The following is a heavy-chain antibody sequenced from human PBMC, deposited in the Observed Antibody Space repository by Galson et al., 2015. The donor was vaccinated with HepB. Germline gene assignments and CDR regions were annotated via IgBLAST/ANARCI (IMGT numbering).Heavy chain of an antibody. CDR2: IYTSGST. Sequence: SETLSLTCTVSGGSISSYYWSWIRQPAGKGLEWIGRIYTSGSTNYNPSLKSRVTMSVDTSKNQFSLKLSSVTAADTAVYYCVGYFDWDDAFDIRGQGTMVTVSS. V-gene: IGHV4-4*07. D-gene: IGHD3-9*01. CDR1: GGSISSYY. CDR3: VGYFDWDDAFDI. J-gene: IGHJ3*02.